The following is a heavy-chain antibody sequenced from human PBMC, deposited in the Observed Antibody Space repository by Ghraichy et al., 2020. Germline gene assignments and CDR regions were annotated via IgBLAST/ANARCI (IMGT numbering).Heavy chain of an antibody. CDR1: GFSLTTSGVG. CDR2: IYWDDK. V-gene: IGHV2-5*01. Sequence: SGPTLVKPTQTLTLTCTFSGFSLTTSGVGVGWIRQPPGKALEWLALIYWDDKRYSPSLKSRLTITKGTSKNQVVLTMTNMDPVDTATYYCAHSSRPPYSSSWWDWGQGSLVTVSS. J-gene: IGHJ4*02. D-gene: IGHD6-13*01. CDR3: AHSSRPPYSSSWWD.